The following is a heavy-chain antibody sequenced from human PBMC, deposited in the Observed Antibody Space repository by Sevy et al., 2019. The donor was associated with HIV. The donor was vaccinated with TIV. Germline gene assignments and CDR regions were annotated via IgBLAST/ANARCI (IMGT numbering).Heavy chain of an antibody. CDR1: GGSFSGYY. CDR2: INHSGNT. Sequence: SETLSLTCAVYGGSFSGYYWSWIRQPPGKGLGWIGEINHSGNTNYNPSLKSRVTISGDTSKNQFSLKLSSVTAADTAVYYCARHCSSTSCSHAFDIWGQGTMVTVSS. CDR3: ARHCSSTSCSHAFDI. J-gene: IGHJ3*02. V-gene: IGHV4-34*01. D-gene: IGHD2-2*01.